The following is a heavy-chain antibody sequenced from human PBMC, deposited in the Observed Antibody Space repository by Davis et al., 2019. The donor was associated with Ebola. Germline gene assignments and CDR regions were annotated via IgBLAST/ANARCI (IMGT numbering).Heavy chain of an antibody. CDR3: ARVGCSGGSCYSYYYYGMDV. CDR1: GGSISSYY. V-gene: IGHV4-59*01. J-gene: IGHJ6*02. D-gene: IGHD2-15*01. Sequence: PSETLSLTCTVSGGSISSYYWSWIRQPPGKGLEWIGYIYYSGSTNYNPSLKSRVTISVDTSKNQFSPKLGSVTAADTAVYYCARVGCSGGSCYSYYYYGMDVWGQGTTVTVSS. CDR2: IYYSGST.